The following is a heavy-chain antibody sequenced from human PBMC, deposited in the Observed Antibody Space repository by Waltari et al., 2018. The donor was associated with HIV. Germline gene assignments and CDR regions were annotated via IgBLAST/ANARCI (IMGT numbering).Heavy chain of an antibody. D-gene: IGHD5-18*01. J-gene: IGHJ6*02. CDR2: IKQDGSKK. CDR3: ARENIQPWEVGEGMDV. CDR1: GFTFNAYW. Sequence: EMQLVQSGGGLAQPGGSLRLSCAASGFTFNAYWVSWVRQAPGKGLEWVANIKQDGSKKYHVDSVKGRFTISRDNAKNSLYLQMNSLRVEDTAIYYCARENIQPWEVGEGMDVWGQGSAVTVSS. V-gene: IGHV3-7*01.